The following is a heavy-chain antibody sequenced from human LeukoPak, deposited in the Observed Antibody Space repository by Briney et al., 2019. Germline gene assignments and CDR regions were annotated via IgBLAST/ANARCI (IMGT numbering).Heavy chain of an antibody. D-gene: IGHD3-3*01. V-gene: IGHV3-21*01. J-gene: IGHJ6*02. CDR2: ISSSSSYI. CDR3: ARAGPTKITIFGVVAPSGMDV. CDR1: GFTFSSYS. Sequence: GGSLRLSCAASGFTFSSYSMTWVRQAPGKGLEWVSSISSSSSYIYYADSVKGRFTISRDNAKNSLYLQMNSLRAEDTAVYYCARAGPTKITIFGVVAPSGMDVWGQGTTVTVSS.